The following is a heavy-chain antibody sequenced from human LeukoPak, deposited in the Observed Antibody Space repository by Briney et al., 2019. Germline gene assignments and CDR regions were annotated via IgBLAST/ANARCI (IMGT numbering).Heavy chain of an antibody. CDR1: GFTFSSYS. CDR2: ISYDGNNK. D-gene: IGHD3-22*01. CDR3: AKVLWDSSGYHYYYGMDV. J-gene: IGHJ6*02. Sequence: GGSLRLSCSASGFTFSSYSMHWVRQAPGKGLEWVAVISYDGNNKYDADSVKGRFTISRDNSKNTLYLQMNSLRAEDTAVYYCAKVLWDSSGYHYYYGMDVWGQGTTVTVSS. V-gene: IGHV3-30-3*01.